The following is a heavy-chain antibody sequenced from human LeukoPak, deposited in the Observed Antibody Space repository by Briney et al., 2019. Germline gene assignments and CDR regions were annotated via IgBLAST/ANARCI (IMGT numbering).Heavy chain of an antibody. V-gene: IGHV4-31*03. CDR2: ISNSGTT. CDR3: ARDVVVTSSPDALDI. CDR1: GDSVTSGGYF. J-gene: IGHJ3*02. D-gene: IGHD2-21*02. Sequence: PSETLSLTCTVSGDSVTSGGYFWTWIRQHPGKGLQWIGYISNSGTTSYNPSLKSRVSISVDTSNNQFSLRLSSVTAADRAVYYCARDVVVTSSPDALDIWGQGTMVTVSS.